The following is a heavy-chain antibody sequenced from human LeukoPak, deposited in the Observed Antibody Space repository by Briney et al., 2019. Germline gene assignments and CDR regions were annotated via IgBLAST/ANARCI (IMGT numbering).Heavy chain of an antibody. D-gene: IGHD2-21*01. V-gene: IGHV4-30-4*08. CDR2: IYYSGST. CDR1: GGSISSGDYY. Sequence: PSQTLSPTCTVSGGSISSGDYYWSWIRQPPGKGLEWIGYIYYSGSTYYNPTLKTRVTISVDTSKNQFSLKLSSVTAADTAVYYCAREGGEDGMDVWGKGTTVTVSS. J-gene: IGHJ6*04. CDR3: AREGGEDGMDV.